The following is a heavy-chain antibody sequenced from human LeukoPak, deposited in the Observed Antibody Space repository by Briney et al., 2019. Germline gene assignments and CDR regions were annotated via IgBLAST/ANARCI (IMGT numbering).Heavy chain of an antibody. J-gene: IGHJ3*02. CDR1: GFTFSSYG. Sequence: PGGSLRLSCAASGFTFSSYGMHWVRQAPGKGLEWVAFIRYDGSNKYYADSVKGRFTISRDNSKNTLSLQMNSLRAEDTAVYYCATVVVPAALAAAFDIWGQGTMVTVSS. V-gene: IGHV3-30*02. CDR3: ATVVVPAALAAAFDI. D-gene: IGHD2-2*01. CDR2: IRYDGSNK.